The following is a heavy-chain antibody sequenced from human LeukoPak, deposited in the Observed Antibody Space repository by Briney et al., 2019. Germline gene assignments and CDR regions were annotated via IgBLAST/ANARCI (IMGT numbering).Heavy chain of an antibody. D-gene: IGHD6-13*01. CDR2: IYDSEST. J-gene: IGHJ5*02. V-gene: IGHV4-39*01. CDR3: ARGYGRSYSGSFYVGNWFDP. CDR1: GGSISGSSYY. Sequence: PSETLSLTCTVSGGSISGSSYYWGWIRQPPGKGLERIGSIYDSESTYYNPSLKSRVTISVDTSKNQFSLKLSSVTAADSAVYYCARGYGRSYSGSFYVGNWFDPWGQGTLVTVSS.